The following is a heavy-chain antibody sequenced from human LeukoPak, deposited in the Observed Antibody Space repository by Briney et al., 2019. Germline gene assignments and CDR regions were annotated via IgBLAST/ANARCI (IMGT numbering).Heavy chain of an antibody. CDR3: AKDLSRGNDDY. D-gene: IGHD4-23*01. CDR2: ISGGGGTT. V-gene: IGHV3-23*01. Sequence: GGSLRLSCAASGFTFSSYAMNWVRQAPGKGLEWVSAISGGGGTTYYADSVKGRFTISRDNSKNTLFLQMNSLRAEDTAVYYCAKDLSRGNDDYWGQGTLVTVSS. J-gene: IGHJ4*02. CDR1: GFTFSSYA.